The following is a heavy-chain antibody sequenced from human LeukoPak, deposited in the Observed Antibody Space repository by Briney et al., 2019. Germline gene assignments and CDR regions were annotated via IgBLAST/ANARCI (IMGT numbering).Heavy chain of an antibody. V-gene: IGHV4-59*01. CDR1: GGSISDYY. D-gene: IGHD1-26*01. CDR2: IFSSGST. J-gene: IGHJ4*02. CDR3: AREGGSTNYLDF. Sequence: SETLSLTCTVSGGSISDYYWSWIRQPPGKGLEWIGYIFSSGSTNYNPSLKSRVTISVDTSRNQFSLRLNSLTAADTAVYYCAREGGSTNYLDFWGQGTLVTVS.